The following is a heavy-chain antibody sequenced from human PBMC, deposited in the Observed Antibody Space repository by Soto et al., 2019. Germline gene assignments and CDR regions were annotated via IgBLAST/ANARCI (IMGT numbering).Heavy chain of an antibody. CDR3: ARGELGIVRSYWYFDL. D-gene: IGHD7-27*01. V-gene: IGHV3-13*04. CDR2: IGTAGDT. J-gene: IGHJ2*01. Sequence: EVQLVESGGGLVQPGGSLRLSCAASGFTFSSYDMHWVRQATGKGLEWVSAIGTAGDTYYPGSVKGRFTISREDAKNSLYLQMNSLRAGDTAVDYCARGELGIVRSYWYFDLWGRGTLVTVSS. CDR1: GFTFSSYD.